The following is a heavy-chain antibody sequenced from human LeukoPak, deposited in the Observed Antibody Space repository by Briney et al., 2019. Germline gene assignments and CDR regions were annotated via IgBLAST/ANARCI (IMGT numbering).Heavy chain of an antibody. CDR1: GGSISSYY. J-gene: IGHJ5*02. CDR3: ARAPEVYDSTSYGGGWLDP. D-gene: IGHD3-22*01. V-gene: IGHV4-59*13. Sequence: SETLSLTCTVSGGSISSYYWSWIRQPPGKGLEWIGYIYDSGSTKYNPSLKSRVTISEDTSKNQFSLKLRFVTAADTAVYYCARAPEVYDSTSYGGGWLDPWGQGIRVTVSS. CDR2: IYDSGST.